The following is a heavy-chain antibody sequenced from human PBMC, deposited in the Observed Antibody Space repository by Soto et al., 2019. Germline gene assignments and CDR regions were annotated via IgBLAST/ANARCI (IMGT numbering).Heavy chain of an antibody. Sequence: ASVKVSCKASGYTFTSYAMHWVRQAPGQRLEWMGWINAGNGNTKYSQKFQGRVTITRDTSASTAYMELSSLRSEDTAVYYCARGLSIAARPGWFDPWGQGTLVTVSS. CDR2: INAGNGNT. V-gene: IGHV1-3*01. CDR3: ARGLSIAARPGWFDP. D-gene: IGHD6-6*01. CDR1: GYTFTSYA. J-gene: IGHJ5*02.